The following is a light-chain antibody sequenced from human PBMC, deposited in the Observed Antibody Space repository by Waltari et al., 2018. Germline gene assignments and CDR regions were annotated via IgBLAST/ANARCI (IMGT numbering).Light chain of an antibody. J-gene: IGLJ2*01. Sequence: SSELTQDPAVSVALGQTVRITCQGDSLRDYYATWYQQKPGQAPVLVIHGENNRPSGIPDRFSGSNSGNTASLTITGAQAEDEADYFCNSRDTSGGRCHVVFGGGTKLTVL. CDR1: SLRDYY. V-gene: IGLV3-19*01. CDR3: NSRDTSGGRCHVV. CDR2: GEN.